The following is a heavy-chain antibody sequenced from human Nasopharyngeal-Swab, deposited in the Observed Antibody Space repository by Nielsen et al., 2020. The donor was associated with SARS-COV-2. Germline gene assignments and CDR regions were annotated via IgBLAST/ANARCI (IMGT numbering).Heavy chain of an antibody. J-gene: IGHJ4*02. CDR2: INWNGGST. D-gene: IGHD1-26*01. V-gene: IGHV3-20*01. Sequence: WIRQPPGKGLEWVSGINWNGGSTGYADSVKGRFTISRGNAKNSLYLQMNSLRAEDTALYHCAREGSYRDFDYWGQGTLVTVSS. CDR3: AREGSYRDFDY.